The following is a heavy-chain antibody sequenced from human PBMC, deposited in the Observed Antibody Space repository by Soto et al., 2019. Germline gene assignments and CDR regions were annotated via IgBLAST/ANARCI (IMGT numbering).Heavy chain of an antibody. Sequence: PSETLSLTCTVSGGSISRGGSYWSWIRQHPGTGLEWIGYIYYSGSTYYNPSLKSRVTISVDTSKNQFSLKLSSVTAADTAVYYCARGGTSDGYWGQGTLVAVSS. CDR3: ARGGTSDGY. CDR1: GGSISRGGSY. V-gene: IGHV4-31*03. D-gene: IGHD3-10*01. J-gene: IGHJ4*02. CDR2: IYYSGST.